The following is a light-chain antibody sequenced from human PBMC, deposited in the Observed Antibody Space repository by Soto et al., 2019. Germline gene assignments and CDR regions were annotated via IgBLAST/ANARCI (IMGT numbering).Light chain of an antibody. V-gene: IGKV3-15*01. J-gene: IGKJ1*01. Sequence: EIVLTQSPGTLSLPPGERAPLSCRASQSVRNNLAWYQQRPGQSPRLLIYGPATRATGIPGRFRGSGSGTEFTLTITSLQSEDFAVYYCQQRSNWWTFGQGTKVDIK. CDR3: QQRSNWWT. CDR1: QSVRNN. CDR2: GPA.